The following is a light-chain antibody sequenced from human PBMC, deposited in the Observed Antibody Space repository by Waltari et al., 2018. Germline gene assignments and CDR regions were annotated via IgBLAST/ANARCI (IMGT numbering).Light chain of an antibody. V-gene: IGKV1-9*01. CDR3: QHLAAYPLT. Sequence: RVTITCRASQGISSTVLGWYQQKPGKAPKLLIYAASTLHSGVPSRFSGSGSGTEFTLTINSLQPEDFATYYCQHLAAYPLTFGGGTTVEIK. CDR2: AAS. J-gene: IGKJ4*01. CDR1: QGISSTV.